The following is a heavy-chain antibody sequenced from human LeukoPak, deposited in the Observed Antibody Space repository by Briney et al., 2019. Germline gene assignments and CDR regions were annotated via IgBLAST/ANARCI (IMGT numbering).Heavy chain of an antibody. CDR2: IYYSGST. D-gene: IGHD5-12*01. V-gene: IGHV4-59*08. CDR3: ARSSGYDSPYYFDY. Sequence: SETLSLTCTVSGGSISSYYWSWIRQPPGKGLEWIGYIYYSGSTIYNPSLKSRVTISVDTSKNQFSLKLSSVTAADTAVYYCARSSGYDSPYYFDYWGQGTLVTVSS. CDR1: GGSISSYY. J-gene: IGHJ4*02.